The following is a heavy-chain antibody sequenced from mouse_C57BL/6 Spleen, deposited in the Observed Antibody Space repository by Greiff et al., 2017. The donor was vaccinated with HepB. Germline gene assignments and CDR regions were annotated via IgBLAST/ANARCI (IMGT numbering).Heavy chain of an antibody. CDR1: GFTFSNYW. V-gene: IGHV6-3*01. J-gene: IGHJ3*01. Sequence: EVKVEESGGGLVQPGGSMKLSCVASGFTFSNYWMNWVRQSPEKGLEWVAQIRLKSDNYATHYAESVKGRFTISRDDSKSSVYLQMNNLRAEDTGIYYCTGERDYDWFAYWGQGTLVTVSA. CDR3: TGERDYDWFAY. CDR2: IRLKSDNYAT. D-gene: IGHD2-4*01.